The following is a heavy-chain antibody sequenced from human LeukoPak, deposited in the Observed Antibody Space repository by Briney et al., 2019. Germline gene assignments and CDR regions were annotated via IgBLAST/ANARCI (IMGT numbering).Heavy chain of an antibody. V-gene: IGHV4-59*08. D-gene: IGHD1-26*01. Sequence: SETLSLTCTVSGGSISGHYWSWIRQPPGKGPEWTGYIYYSGSTNYNPSLKSRVTISVDTSKNQFSLKLSSVTAADTAVYYCARLSGSPSKFDYWGQGTLVTVFS. CDR2: IYYSGST. CDR3: ARLSGSPSKFDY. J-gene: IGHJ4*02. CDR1: GGSISGHY.